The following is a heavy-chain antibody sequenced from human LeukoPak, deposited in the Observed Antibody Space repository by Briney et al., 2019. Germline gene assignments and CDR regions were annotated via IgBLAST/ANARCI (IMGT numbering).Heavy chain of an antibody. Sequence: PVASLRLSCAASGFTFSSHPMSWVREAPGKGLEWVSSITDSGGATYYADSVKGRFTISRDNSNNTLYLQMNSLRADDTAVYYCARHNPISAYWGQGTLVAVSA. CDR1: GFTFSSHP. D-gene: IGHD1-14*01. V-gene: IGHV3-23*01. J-gene: IGHJ4*02. CDR3: ARHNPISAY. CDR2: ITDSGGAT.